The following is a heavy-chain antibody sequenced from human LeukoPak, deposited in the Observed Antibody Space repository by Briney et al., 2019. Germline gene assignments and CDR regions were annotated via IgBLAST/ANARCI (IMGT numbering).Heavy chain of an antibody. CDR1: GFTFSDYY. D-gene: IGHD3-22*01. Sequence: GGPLRLSCAASGFTFSDYYMTWIRQAPGKGLEWVSYISSSGTTIYYADSVKGRFTISRDNAKNSLFLQMNSLRAEDTAVYYCARYYYDSNGYYYFDYWGQGTLVTVSS. CDR2: ISSSGTTI. V-gene: IGHV3-11*01. J-gene: IGHJ4*02. CDR3: ARYYYDSNGYYYFDY.